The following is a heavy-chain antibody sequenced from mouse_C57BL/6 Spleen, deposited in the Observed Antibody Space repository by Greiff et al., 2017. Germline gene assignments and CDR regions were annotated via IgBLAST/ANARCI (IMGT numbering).Heavy chain of an antibody. CDR1: GFSLTSYG. V-gene: IGHV2-2*01. CDR2: IWSGGST. J-gene: IGHJ3*01. Sequence: VKLQESGPGLVQPSQSLSITCTVSGFSLTSYGVHWVRQSPGKGLEWLGVIWSGGSTDYNAAFISRLSISKDNSKSQVFFKMNSLQADDTAIYYCAREDYYGRGFAYWGQGTLVTVSA. CDR3: AREDYYGRGFAY. D-gene: IGHD1-1*01.